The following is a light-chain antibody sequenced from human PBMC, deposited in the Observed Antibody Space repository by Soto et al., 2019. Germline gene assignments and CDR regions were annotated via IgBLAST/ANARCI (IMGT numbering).Light chain of an antibody. V-gene: IGKV3-20*01. CDR2: GAS. CDR3: HQYGSAPAWT. CDR1: QSISSSY. Sequence: EIVLTQSPGTLSLFPGERATLSCRASQSISSSYLAWYQQKPGQAPRILIHGASNRATGIPDRFSGAGSGTDFTLTISRLEPEDFAVYYCHQYGSAPAWTFGQGTKVEIK. J-gene: IGKJ1*01.